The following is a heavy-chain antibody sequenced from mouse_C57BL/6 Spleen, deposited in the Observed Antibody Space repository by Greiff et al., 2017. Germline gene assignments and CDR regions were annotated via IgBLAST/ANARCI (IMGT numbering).Heavy chain of an antibody. CDR2: INPSNGGT. CDR3: ARAPYYDYDDGYAMDC. Sequence: VQLQQSGTELVKPGASVKLSCKASGYTFTSYWMHWVKQRPGQGLEWIGNINPSNGGTNYNEKFKSKATLTVDKSSSTAYMQLSSLTSEDSAVYYGARAPYYDYDDGYAMDCWGQGTSVTVSS. D-gene: IGHD2-4*01. V-gene: IGHV1-53*01. J-gene: IGHJ4*01. CDR1: GYTFTSYW.